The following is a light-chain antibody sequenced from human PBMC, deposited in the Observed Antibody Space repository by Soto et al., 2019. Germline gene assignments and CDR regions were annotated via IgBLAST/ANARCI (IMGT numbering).Light chain of an antibody. CDR2: GAS. CDR3: PQYNNWPPDRT. Sequence: EIVMTQSPATLSVSPGERATLSCRASQSVSSNLAWYQQKPGQAPRLLIYGASTRATGIPARFSGSGSGTEFTITISSMQSEDFAIYFCPQYNNWPPDRTFGQGTKVEIK. CDR1: QSVSSN. J-gene: IGKJ1*01. V-gene: IGKV3-15*01.